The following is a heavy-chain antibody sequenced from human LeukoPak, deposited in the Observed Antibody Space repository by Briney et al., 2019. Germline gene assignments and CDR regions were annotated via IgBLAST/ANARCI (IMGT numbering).Heavy chain of an antibody. CDR3: ARFGPQTYYDFWREPDYYYYYYMDV. CDR2: IKQDGSEK. J-gene: IGHJ6*03. D-gene: IGHD3-3*01. CDR1: GFTFSSYW. Sequence: HSGGSLRLSCAASGFTFSSYWMSWVRQAPGKGLEWVANIKQDGSEKYYVDSVKGRFTISRDNAKNSLYLQMNSLRAEDTAVYYCARFGPQTYYDFWREPDYYYYYYMDVWGKGTTVTVSS. V-gene: IGHV3-7*01.